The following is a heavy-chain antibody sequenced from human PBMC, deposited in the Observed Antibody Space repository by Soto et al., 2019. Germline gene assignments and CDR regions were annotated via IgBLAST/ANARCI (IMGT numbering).Heavy chain of an antibody. CDR1: GYTFTSYY. V-gene: IGHV1-46*01. CDR2: INPSGGST. D-gene: IGHD5-18*01. Sequence: ASVPVSCKASGYTFTSYYIHCVRPDHGQGLEWMGIINPSGGSTSYAQKFQGRVTMTRDTSTSTVYMELSSLRSEDTAVYYCARERYSYGYYDYWGQGTLVTVSS. CDR3: ARERYSYGYYDY. J-gene: IGHJ4*02.